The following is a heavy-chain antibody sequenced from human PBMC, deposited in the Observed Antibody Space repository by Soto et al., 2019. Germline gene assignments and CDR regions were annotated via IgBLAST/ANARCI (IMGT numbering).Heavy chain of an antibody. CDR1: GFTFSSYA. V-gene: IGHV3-23*01. CDR2: ISGSGGST. Sequence: PGGSLRLSCAASGFTFSSYAMSWVRQAPGKGLEWVSAISGSGGSTYYADSVKGRFTISRGNSKNTLYLQMNSLRAEDTAVYYCAKDLRTDTAVAGPDAFDIWGQGTMVTISS. J-gene: IGHJ3*02. D-gene: IGHD6-19*01. CDR3: AKDLRTDTAVAGPDAFDI.